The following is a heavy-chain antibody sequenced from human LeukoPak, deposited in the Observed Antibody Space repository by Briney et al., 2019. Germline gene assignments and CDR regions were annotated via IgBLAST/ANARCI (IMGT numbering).Heavy chain of an antibody. CDR1: GGSFSGYY. D-gene: IGHD2-2*01. V-gene: IGHV4-34*01. CDR2: INHSGST. CDR3: AGGPLGYWSRNSSAPPACGGVDP. Sequence: SETLSLTCAVYGGSFSGYYWSWIRQPPGKGLEWIGEINHSGSTNYNPSLKSRVTISVDTSKNQFSLKLSSVTAADTAVYYCAGGPLGYWSRNSSAPPACGGVDPWGQGTLVTVSS. J-gene: IGHJ5*02.